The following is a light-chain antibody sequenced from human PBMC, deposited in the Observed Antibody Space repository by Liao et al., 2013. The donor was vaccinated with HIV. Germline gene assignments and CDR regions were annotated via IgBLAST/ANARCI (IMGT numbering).Light chain of an antibody. CDR2: YDS. CDR1: IFKGRV. Sequence: SYVLTQPPSVSRGPRTDGHDYLWGRIIFKGRVSTGTNRGQARPLVVVIQYDSDRPSGIPERFSASNPGSTATLTISRVEAGDEADYYCQVWDNTDENRGVFGGGTKLTVL. CDR3: QVWDNTDENRGV. V-gene: IGLV3-21*01. J-gene: IGLJ3*02.